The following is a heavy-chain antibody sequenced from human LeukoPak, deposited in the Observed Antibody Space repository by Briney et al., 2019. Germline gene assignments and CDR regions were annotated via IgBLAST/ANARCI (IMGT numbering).Heavy chain of an antibody. CDR1: GGSFSGYY. CDR3: ARIRGYSYGY. D-gene: IGHD5-18*01. J-gene: IGHJ4*02. CDR2: INHRGST. Sequence: SETLSLTCAVYGGSFSGYYWSWIRQPPGKGLEWIGEINHRGSTNYNPSLKSRVTISVDTSKNQFSLKLSSVTAADTAVYYCARIRGYSYGYWGQGTLVTVSS. V-gene: IGHV4-34*01.